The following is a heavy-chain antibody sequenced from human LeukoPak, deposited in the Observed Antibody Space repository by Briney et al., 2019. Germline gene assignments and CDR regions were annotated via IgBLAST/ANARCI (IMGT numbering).Heavy chain of an antibody. D-gene: IGHD6-13*01. Sequence: PGGSLRLSCAASGFTFSNAWMSWVRQAPGKGLEWVGRIKSKTDGGTTDYAAPVKDRFTISRDDSKNTLYLQMNSLRTEDTAVYYCTTVVAAAVNGWFDPWGQGTLVTVSS. CDR2: IKSKTDGGTT. CDR1: GFTFSNAW. CDR3: TTVVAAAVNGWFDP. J-gene: IGHJ5*02. V-gene: IGHV3-15*01.